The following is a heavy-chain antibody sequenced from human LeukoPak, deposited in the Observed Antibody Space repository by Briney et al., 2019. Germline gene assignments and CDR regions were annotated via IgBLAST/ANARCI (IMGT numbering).Heavy chain of an antibody. Sequence: GGSLRLSCAASGFTFSSYAMHWVRQAPGKGLEWVAVISYDGSNKYYADSVKGRFTISRDNSKNTLYLQMNSLRAEDTAVYYCARDRRPWGQGTLVTVSS. V-gene: IGHV3-30-3*01. J-gene: IGHJ5*02. CDR1: GFTFSSYA. CDR2: ISYDGSNK. CDR3: ARDRRP.